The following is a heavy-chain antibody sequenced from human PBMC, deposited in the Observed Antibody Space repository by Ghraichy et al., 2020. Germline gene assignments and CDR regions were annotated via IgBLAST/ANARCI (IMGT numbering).Heavy chain of an antibody. Sequence: SETLSLTCAVYGGSFSGYYWSWIRQPPGKGLEWIGEINHSGSTNYNPSLKSRVTISVDTSKNQFSLKLSSVTAADTAVYYCAREMSILGIGWFDPWGQGTLVTVSS. CDR2: INHSGST. CDR1: GGSFSGYY. CDR3: AREMSILGIGWFDP. V-gene: IGHV4-34*01. D-gene: IGHD7-27*01. J-gene: IGHJ5*02.